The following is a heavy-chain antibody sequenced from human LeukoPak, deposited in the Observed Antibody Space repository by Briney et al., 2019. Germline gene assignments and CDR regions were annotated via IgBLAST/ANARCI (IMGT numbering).Heavy chain of an antibody. CDR3: ARWLDY. CDR2: ISSGSTSI. V-gene: IGHV3-21*01. Sequence: GGSLRLSCAASGFTFSSYSMNWIRQAPGKGLEWVSSISSGSTSIYYADSTKGRFTISRDNAKNSLYLQMNSLRAEDTAVYYCARWLDYWGQGTLVTVSS. CDR1: GFTFSSYS. J-gene: IGHJ4*02.